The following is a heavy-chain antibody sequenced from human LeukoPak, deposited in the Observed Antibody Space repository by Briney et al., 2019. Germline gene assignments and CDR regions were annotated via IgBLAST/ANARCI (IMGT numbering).Heavy chain of an antibody. CDR3: ARGRYMVRGVKYYYYYYMDV. Sequence: SVKVSCKASGATFSSYAISWVRQAPGQGREWRGGFIPIFGTANYAQKFQGRVTITTDESTSTAYMELSSLRPEDTAVYYCARGRYMVRGVKYYYYYYMDVWGKGTTVTVSS. CDR2: FIPIFGTA. V-gene: IGHV1-69*05. J-gene: IGHJ6*03. D-gene: IGHD3-10*01. CDR1: GATFSSYA.